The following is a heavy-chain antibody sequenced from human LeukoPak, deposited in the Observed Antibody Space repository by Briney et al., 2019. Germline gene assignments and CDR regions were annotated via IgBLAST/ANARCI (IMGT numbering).Heavy chain of an antibody. V-gene: IGHV3-21*01. CDR1: GSTFSSYS. Sequence: GGSLRLSCAASGSTFSSYSMNWVRQAPGKGLEWVSSISSSSSYIYYADSVKGRFTISRDNAKNSLYLQMNSLRAEDTAVYYCARYRGQELNGYCSSTSCYVSAFDIWGQGTMGTVSS. J-gene: IGHJ3*02. CDR2: ISSSSSYI. CDR3: ARYRGQELNGYCSSTSCYVSAFDI. D-gene: IGHD2-2*03.